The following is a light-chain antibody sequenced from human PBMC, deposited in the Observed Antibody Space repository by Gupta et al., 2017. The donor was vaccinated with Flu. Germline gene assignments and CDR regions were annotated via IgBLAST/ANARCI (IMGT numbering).Light chain of an antibody. CDR1: SSDVGGYNY. J-gene: IGLJ3*02. CDR2: EVS. Sequence: QSALTQPASVSGSPGPSITISCTGTSSDVGGYNYVSWFQQHPGKAPKLMIYEVSNRPSGVSSRFSGSKSGNTASLTISGPQAEDAADYYCSSFTSSNTWVFGGGTKLTVL. CDR3: SSFTSSNTWV. V-gene: IGLV2-14*01.